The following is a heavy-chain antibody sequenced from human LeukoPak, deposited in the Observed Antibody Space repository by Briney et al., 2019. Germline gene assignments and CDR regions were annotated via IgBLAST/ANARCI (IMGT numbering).Heavy chain of an antibody. Sequence: GDSLQISCKGSGSRFTNYWIGWVRQMPGKGLEWMGLIFPGDSDIRYSPSFQGQVTISVDKSISTAYLQWRSLKASDTSIYYCARGNNENYYDWFDPWGQGSLVTVSS. J-gene: IGHJ5*02. CDR1: GSRFTNYW. CDR3: ARGNNENYYDWFDP. D-gene: IGHD1-26*01. CDR2: IFPGDSDI. V-gene: IGHV5-51*01.